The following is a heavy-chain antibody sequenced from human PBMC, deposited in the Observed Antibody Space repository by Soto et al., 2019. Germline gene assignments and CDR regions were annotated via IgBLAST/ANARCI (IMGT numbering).Heavy chain of an antibody. V-gene: IGHV4-39*01. J-gene: IGHJ4*02. CDR1: GGSISSSSNH. CDR3: ATHPPYGPLDH. D-gene: IGHD4-17*01. CDR2: IYYSENT. Sequence: SDTLSLTCTVLGGSISSSSNHWGWIRQPPGKGLEWIGNIYYSENTYYNPSLKSRVTISVDTSKNQFSLRLTSVTAADTAVYYCATHPPYGPLDHWGQGTLVTVSS.